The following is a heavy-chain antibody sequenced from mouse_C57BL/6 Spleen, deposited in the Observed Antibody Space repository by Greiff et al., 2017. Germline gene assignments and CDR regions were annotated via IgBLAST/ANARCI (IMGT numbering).Heavy chain of an antibody. D-gene: IGHD2-5*01. J-gene: IGHJ3*01. CDR3: ARSPLYYSNSGFAY. V-gene: IGHV1-82*01. CDR1: GYAFSSSW. CDR2: IYPGDGDT. Sequence: VQLQESGPELVKPGASVKISCKASGYAFSSSWMNWVKQRPGKGLEWIGRIYPGDGDTNYNGKFKGKATLTADKSSSTAYMQLSSLTSEDSAVYFFARSPLYYSNSGFAYWGQGTLVTVSA.